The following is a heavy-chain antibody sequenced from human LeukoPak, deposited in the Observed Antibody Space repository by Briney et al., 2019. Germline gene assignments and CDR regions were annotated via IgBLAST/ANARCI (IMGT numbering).Heavy chain of an antibody. CDR2: ISSSNSYI. CDR3: ARGGATGIPDY. CDR1: GFTFGSYS. D-gene: IGHD2-2*02. J-gene: IGHJ4*02. V-gene: IGHV3-21*01. Sequence: GGSLRLSCAASGFTFGSYSMNWVRQAPGKGLEWVSSISSSNSYIYYADSVKGRFTISRDNAKNSLYLQMNSLRAEDTAVYYCARGGATGIPDYWGQGTLVTVSS.